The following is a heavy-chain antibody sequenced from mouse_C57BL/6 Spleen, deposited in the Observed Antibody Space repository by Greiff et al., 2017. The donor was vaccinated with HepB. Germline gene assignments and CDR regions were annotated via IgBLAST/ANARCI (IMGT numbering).Heavy chain of an antibody. CDR2: IYPGSGST. D-gene: IGHD3-2*02. V-gene: IGHV1-55*01. J-gene: IGHJ2*01. Sequence: QVQLQQPGAELVKPGASVKMSCKASGYTFTSYWITWVKQRPGQGLEWIGDIYPGSGSTNYNEKFKSKATLTVDTSSSTAYMQLSSLTSEDSAVYYCAREGQLRLWGYFDYWGQGTTLTVSS. CDR3: AREGQLRLWGYFDY. CDR1: GYTFTSYW.